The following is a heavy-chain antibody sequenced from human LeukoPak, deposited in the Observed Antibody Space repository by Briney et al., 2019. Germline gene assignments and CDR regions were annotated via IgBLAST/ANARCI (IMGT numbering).Heavy chain of an antibody. V-gene: IGHV5-51*01. CDR2: IYPGDSDT. Sequence: GESLKISCKASGYSFTSYWIAWVRQMPGKGLEWMGIIYPGDSDTRYSPSFQGQVTISADKSISTAYLQWSSLKASDTAMYYCARHVITVTTGNTYYYYGMDVWGQGTTVTVSS. D-gene: IGHD4-17*01. CDR1: GYSFTSYW. CDR3: ARHVITVTTGNTYYYYGMDV. J-gene: IGHJ6*02.